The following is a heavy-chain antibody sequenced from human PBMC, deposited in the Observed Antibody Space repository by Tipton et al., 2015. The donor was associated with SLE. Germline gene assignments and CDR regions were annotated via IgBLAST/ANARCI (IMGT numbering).Heavy chain of an antibody. V-gene: IGHV4-59*08. D-gene: IGHD3-16*01. CDR1: GASISTYY. J-gene: IGHJ4*02. CDR3: ARHMITGGEFDY. Sequence: TLSLTCSVSGASISTYYWGWIRQAPGKGLEWVGYIYYSGSTNYNPSLKSRVIISVDTSKNQFSLKLTSVTAADTAVYYCARHMITGGEFDYWGQGTLVTVSS. CDR2: IYYSGST.